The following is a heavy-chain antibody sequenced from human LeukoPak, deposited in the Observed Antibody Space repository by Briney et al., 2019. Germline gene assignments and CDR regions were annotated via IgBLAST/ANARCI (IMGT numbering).Heavy chain of an antibody. CDR2: IIPIFGTA. J-gene: IGHJ5*02. Sequence: SVKVSCKASGGTFSSYAISWVRQAPGQGLEWMGGIIPIFGTANYAQKFQGRATITTDESTSTAYMELSSLRSEDTAVYYCARERGVQIVNPAPHWFDPWGQGTLVTVSS. CDR3: ARERGVQIVNPAPHWFDP. D-gene: IGHD2/OR15-2a*01. CDR1: GGTFSSYA. V-gene: IGHV1-69*05.